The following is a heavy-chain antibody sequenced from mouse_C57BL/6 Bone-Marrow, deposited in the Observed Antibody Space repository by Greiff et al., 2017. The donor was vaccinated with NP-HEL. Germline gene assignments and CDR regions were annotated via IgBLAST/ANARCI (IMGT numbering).Heavy chain of an antibody. V-gene: IGHV1-62-2*01. CDR3: ARHEEDYYDCWYFDV. J-gene: IGHJ1*03. D-gene: IGHD2-4*01. Sequence: VQLQQSGAELVKPGASVKLSCKASGYTFTEYTIHWVKQRSGQDLAWIRWFYPGSGSIKYNEKFQDKATLTADKSSSTVYMELSRLTSEDSAVYFCARHEEDYYDCWYFDVWGTGTTVTVSS. CDR1: GYTFTEYT. CDR2: FYPGSGSI.